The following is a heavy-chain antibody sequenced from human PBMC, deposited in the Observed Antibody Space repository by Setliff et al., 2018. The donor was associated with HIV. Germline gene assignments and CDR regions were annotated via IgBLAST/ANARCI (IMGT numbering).Heavy chain of an antibody. CDR2: IYTSGST. D-gene: IGHD3-22*01. CDR3: ARSYDSSGYYYVFDY. V-gene: IGHV4-61*02. CDR1: NGSISSGNYC. J-gene: IGHJ4*02. Sequence: SETLSLTCTVSNGSISSGNYCWSWIRQPAGKGLEWIGRIYTSGSTYYNPSLKSRVTISIDTSRNQFSLNLSSVTAADTAVYYCARSYDSSGYYYVFDYWGQGTLVTVSS.